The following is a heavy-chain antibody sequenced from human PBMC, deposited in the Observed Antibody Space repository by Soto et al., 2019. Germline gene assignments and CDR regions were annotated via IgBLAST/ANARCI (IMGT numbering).Heavy chain of an antibody. Sequence: QVQLVESGGGVVQPGRSLRLSCAASGFTFSSHGMHWVRQAPGKGLEWVAIIRFDGANKYYADSVKGRFTVSRDNSKNTLYLQMNSLRAEDTAVYYCARQTSSLSFDYWGQGTLVTVSS. V-gene: IGHV3-33*01. J-gene: IGHJ4*02. CDR1: GFTFSSHG. CDR2: IRFDGANK. CDR3: ARQTSSLSFDY. D-gene: IGHD2-2*01.